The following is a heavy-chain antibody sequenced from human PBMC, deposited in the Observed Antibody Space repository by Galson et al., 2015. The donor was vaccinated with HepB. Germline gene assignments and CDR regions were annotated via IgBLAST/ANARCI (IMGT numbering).Heavy chain of an antibody. CDR1: GYTFTLYA. D-gene: IGHD3-10*01. CDR2: INAGNGNT. Sequence: SVKVSCKASGYTFTLYAIHWVRQAPGQRLEWMGWINAGNGNTKYSQNLQGRARITRDTSASTAYMELSSLTSEDTAVYYCARYHITMVRGVKNAFDIWGQGTMVTVSS. V-gene: IGHV1-3*01. J-gene: IGHJ3*02. CDR3: ARYHITMVRGVKNAFDI.